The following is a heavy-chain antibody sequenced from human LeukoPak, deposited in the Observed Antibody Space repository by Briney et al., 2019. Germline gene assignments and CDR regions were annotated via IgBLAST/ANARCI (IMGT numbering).Heavy chain of an antibody. V-gene: IGHV3-21*01. CDR1: GFTFSSYS. CDR3: ARDPRVDSSSWFYYYYMDV. CDR2: ISSSSSYI. D-gene: IGHD6-6*01. J-gene: IGHJ6*03. Sequence: KPGGPLRLSCAASGFTFSSYSMNWVRQAPGKGLEWVSSISSSSSYIYYADSVKGRFTISRDNAKNSLYLQMNSLRAEDTAVYYCARDPRVDSSSWFYYYYMDVWGKGTTVTVSS.